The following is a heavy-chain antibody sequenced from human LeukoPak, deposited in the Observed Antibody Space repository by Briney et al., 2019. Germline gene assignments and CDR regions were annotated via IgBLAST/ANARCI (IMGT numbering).Heavy chain of an antibody. Sequence: ASVKVSCKASGYTFTSYGISWVRQAPGQGLEWMGWISAYNGNTNYAQKLQGRVTMTTDTSTGTAYMELRSLRSDDTAVYYCASSRDRSYYRAFDLWGQRTMVPVPS. J-gene: IGHJ3*01. CDR1: GYTFTSYG. CDR2: ISAYNGNT. V-gene: IGHV1-18*01. D-gene: IGHD1-26*01. CDR3: ASSRDRSYYRAFDL.